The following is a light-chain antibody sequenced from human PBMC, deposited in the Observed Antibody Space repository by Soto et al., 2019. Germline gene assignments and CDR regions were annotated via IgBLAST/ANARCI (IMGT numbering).Light chain of an antibody. Sequence: QSVLTQPPSASGSPGQSVTISCTGTNSDVGGYNYVSWYQQHPGKAPKLMIYEVSKRPSGVPDRFSGSKSGNTASLTVSGLQAEDEADYYCSSYAGSKVVFGGGTKLTVL. CDR2: EVS. CDR1: NSDVGGYNY. V-gene: IGLV2-8*01. CDR3: SSYAGSKVV. J-gene: IGLJ2*01.